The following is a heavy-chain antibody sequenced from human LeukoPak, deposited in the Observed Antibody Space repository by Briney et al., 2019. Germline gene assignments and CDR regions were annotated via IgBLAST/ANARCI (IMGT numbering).Heavy chain of an antibody. CDR3: AKDYNEAQYYYGSGSYSPYYYYYYMDV. CDR1: GFTFSSYW. J-gene: IGHJ6*03. D-gene: IGHD3-10*01. Sequence: GGSLRLSCAASGFTFSSYWMHWVRQAPGKGLEWVAVISYDGSNKYYADSVKGRFTISRDNSKNTLYLQMNSLRAEDTAVYYCAKDYNEAQYYYGSGSYSPYYYYYYMDVWGKGTTVTVSS. CDR2: ISYDGSNK. V-gene: IGHV3-30*18.